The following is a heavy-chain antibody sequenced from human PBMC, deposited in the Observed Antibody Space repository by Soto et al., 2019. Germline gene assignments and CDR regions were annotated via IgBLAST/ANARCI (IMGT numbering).Heavy chain of an antibody. V-gene: IGHV3-21*01. Sequence: EVQLVESGGGLVKPGGSLRLSCAASGFTFSSYSMNWVRQAPGKGLEWVSSISSSSSYIYYADSVKGRFTISRDNAKNSLYLQMNSLRAEDTAVYYCARDRRYSQNWFAPWGQGTLGTVSS. CDR3: ARDRRYSQNWFAP. CDR1: GFTFSSYS. J-gene: IGHJ5*02. CDR2: ISSSSSYI. D-gene: IGHD5-18*01.